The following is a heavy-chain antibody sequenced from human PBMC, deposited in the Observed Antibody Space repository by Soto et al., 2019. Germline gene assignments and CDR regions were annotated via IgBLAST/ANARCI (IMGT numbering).Heavy chain of an antibody. CDR2: IYYSGST. CDR1: GGSISSYY. Sequence: SETLSLTCTVSGGSISSYYWSWIRQPPGKGLEWIGDIYYSGSTNYNPSLKSRVTISVDTSKNHFSLELSSVTAADTAVYYCARSEATVLDYWGQGTLVTVSS. J-gene: IGHJ4*02. V-gene: IGHV4-59*12. D-gene: IGHD4-17*01. CDR3: ARSEATVLDY.